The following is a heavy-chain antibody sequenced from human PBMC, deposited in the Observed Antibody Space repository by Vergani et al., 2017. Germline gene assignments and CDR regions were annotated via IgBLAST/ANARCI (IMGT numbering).Heavy chain of an antibody. CDR2: IYYSGST. D-gene: IGHD5-12*01. J-gene: IGHJ4*02. CDR1: GGSVSSGSYY. CDR3: ARSWAGLRLSFDY. V-gene: IGHV4-61*01. Sequence: QVQLQESGPGLVKPSETLSLTCTVSGGSVSSGSYYWSWIRQPPGKGLDWIGYIYYSGSTNYNPSLKSRVTISVDTSKNQFSLKLSSVTAADTAVYYCARSWAGLRLSFDYWGQGTLVTVSS.